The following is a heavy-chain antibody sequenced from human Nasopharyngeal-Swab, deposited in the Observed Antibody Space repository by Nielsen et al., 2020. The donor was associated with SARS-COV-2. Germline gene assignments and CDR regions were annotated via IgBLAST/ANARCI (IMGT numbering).Heavy chain of an antibody. Sequence: ASVKVSCKASGYTFTHYGMNWARQAPGQGLEWMGWINTNTGNPTYAQGFTGRFVFSLDTFVNTAYLQISSLKAEDTAVYYCATYDILTGSKYFDYWGQGALVTVSS. V-gene: IGHV7-4-1*02. CDR2: INTNTGNP. J-gene: IGHJ4*02. D-gene: IGHD3-9*01. CDR3: ATYDILTGSKYFDY. CDR1: GYTFTHYG.